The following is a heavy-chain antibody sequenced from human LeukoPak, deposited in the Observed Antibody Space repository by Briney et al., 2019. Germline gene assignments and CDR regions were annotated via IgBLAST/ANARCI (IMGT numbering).Heavy chain of an antibody. J-gene: IGHJ3*02. Sequence: GGSLRLSRAASGFTFSSHEMHWVRHTTGKGLKWVSGICTAGDPYYLDSVKGRFTISRENAKNSLYLQMNSLRAGDTAVYYCARSRTLWGAFDIWGQGTMVTVSS. CDR2: ICTAGDP. CDR3: ARSRTLWGAFDI. CDR1: GFTFSSHE. D-gene: IGHD2-21*01. V-gene: IGHV3-13*05.